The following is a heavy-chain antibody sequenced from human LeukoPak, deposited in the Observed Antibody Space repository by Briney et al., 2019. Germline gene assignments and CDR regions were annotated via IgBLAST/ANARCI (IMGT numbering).Heavy chain of an antibody. J-gene: IGHJ4*02. V-gene: IGHV4-39*01. CDR1: GRSISSSSYY. CDR2: IYYSGST. Sequence: PSETLSLTCTVSGRSISSSSYYWGWIRQPPGTGLEWIVSIYYSGSTYYNPSLKSRVTISVDTSKNQFSLKLSSVTAADTAVYYCARRVEYYDSSGYRGFGYWGQGTLVTVSS. CDR3: ARRVEYYDSSGYRGFGY. D-gene: IGHD3-22*01.